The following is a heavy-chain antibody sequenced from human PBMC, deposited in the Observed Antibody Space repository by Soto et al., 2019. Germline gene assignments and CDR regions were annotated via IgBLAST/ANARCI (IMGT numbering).Heavy chain of an antibody. CDR1: GFTFSDYY. J-gene: IGHJ4*02. D-gene: IGHD6-19*01. CDR2: ISWSGSPM. CDR3: ARATGTGWYWYDY. V-gene: IGHV3-11*01. Sequence: PGGSLRLSCAASGFTFSDYYMSWVRQAPGKGLEWVSYISWSGSPMYYADSVKGRFTISRDNAKNSLYLQMNSLRAEDTAVYYCARATGTGWYWYDYWGQGTLVTVSS.